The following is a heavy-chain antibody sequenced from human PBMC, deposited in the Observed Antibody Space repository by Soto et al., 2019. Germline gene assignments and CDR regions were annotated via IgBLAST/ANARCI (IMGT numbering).Heavy chain of an antibody. V-gene: IGHV4-39*01. J-gene: IGHJ6*02. Sequence: ETLSLTCPVSGGSISSSSYYGGWIRQPPGKGLEWIGSIYYSGSTYYNPSLKSRVTISVDTSKNQFSLKLSSVTAADTAVYYCARRDSGSYYEYYGMDVWGQGTKVTVYS. CDR2: IYYSGST. D-gene: IGHD1-26*01. CDR3: ARRDSGSYYEYYGMDV. CDR1: GGSISSSSYY.